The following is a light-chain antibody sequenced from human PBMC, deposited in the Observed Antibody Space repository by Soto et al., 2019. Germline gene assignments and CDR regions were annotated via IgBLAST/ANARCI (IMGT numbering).Light chain of an antibody. V-gene: IGKV1-39*01. CDR3: QQSYSTPPYT. J-gene: IGKJ2*01. Sequence: DIQMTQSPSSLSASVGDRVTITCRASQSISSYLNWYQQKPGKAPNLLIYATSSLQSGVPSRFSGSGSGTDFTLTISSLQPEDFVTYYCQQSYSTPPYTFGQGTKREIK. CDR1: QSISSY. CDR2: ATS.